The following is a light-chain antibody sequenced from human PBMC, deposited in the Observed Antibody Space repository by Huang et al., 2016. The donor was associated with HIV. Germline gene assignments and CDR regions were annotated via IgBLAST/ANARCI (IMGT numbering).Light chain of an antibody. V-gene: IGKV1-39*01. CDR3: QQSYSTPLMYT. Sequence: DIQMTQSPSSLSASVGDRVTITCRASQSLSSYLNWYQQKPGKAPKLLIYAASSLQSGVPSRFSGSGSGTDFTLTFSSLQPEDFATYYCQQSYSTPLMYTFGQGTKLEIK. CDR2: AAS. CDR1: QSLSSY. J-gene: IGKJ2*01.